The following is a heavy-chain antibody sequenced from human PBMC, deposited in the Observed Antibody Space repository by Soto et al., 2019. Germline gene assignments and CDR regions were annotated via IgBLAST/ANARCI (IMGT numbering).Heavy chain of an antibody. CDR3: AREFIAVAGTHYYFDY. D-gene: IGHD6-19*01. CDR1: GDSVSSNSAA. Sequence: SQTLSLTCAISGDSVSSNSAAWNWIRQSPSRGLEWLGRTYYRSKWYNDYAVSVKSRITINPDTSKNQFSLQLNSVTPEDTAAYYCAREFIAVAGTHYYFDYWGQGTLVTVSS. V-gene: IGHV6-1*01. CDR2: TYYRSKWYN. J-gene: IGHJ4*02.